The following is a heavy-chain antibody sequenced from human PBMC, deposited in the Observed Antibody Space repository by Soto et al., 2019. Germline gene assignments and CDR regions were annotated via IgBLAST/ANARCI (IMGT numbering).Heavy chain of an antibody. J-gene: IGHJ6*04. CDR1: GYSFNSYW. CDR3: PRAAVWEYEHCGGCCRQDV. CDR2: FYPGESDT. D-gene: IGHD2-15*01. Sequence: GETLKISCKGSGYSFNSYWIGWVRQMPGKGLEWIGIFYPGESDTRYSPSFQCQVTISADKSFSTAYLHWSSLTASDTALYYCPRAAVWEYEHCGGCCRQDVFGKGIRDTVYS. V-gene: IGHV5-51*01.